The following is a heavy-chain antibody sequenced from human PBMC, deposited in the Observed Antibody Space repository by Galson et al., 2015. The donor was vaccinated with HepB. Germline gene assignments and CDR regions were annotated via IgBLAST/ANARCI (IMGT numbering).Heavy chain of an antibody. Sequence: SVKVSCKASGYTFTSYGISWVRQAPGQGLEWMGWISAYNGNTNYAQKLQGRVTMTTDTSTSTAYMELRSLRSDDTAVYYCARDWAPAAGTYTRPRYWYFDLWGRGTLVTVSS. CDR3: ARDWAPAAGTYTRPRYWYFDL. CDR2: ISAYNGNT. CDR1: GYTFTSYG. V-gene: IGHV1-18*01. D-gene: IGHD6-13*01. J-gene: IGHJ2*01.